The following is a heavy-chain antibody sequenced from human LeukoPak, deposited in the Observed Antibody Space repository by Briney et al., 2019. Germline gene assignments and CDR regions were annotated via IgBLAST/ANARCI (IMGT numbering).Heavy chain of an antibody. CDR3: ARVNTIFGVVIDYYYYYGMDV. J-gene: IGHJ6*02. Sequence: SETLPLTCTVSGGSISSYYWSWIRQPPGKGLEWIGYIYYSGSTNYNPSLKSRVTISVDTSKNQFSLKLSSVTAADTAVYYCARVNTIFGVVIDYYYYYGMDVWGQGTTVTVSS. V-gene: IGHV4-59*01. CDR2: IYYSGST. CDR1: GGSISSYY. D-gene: IGHD3-3*01.